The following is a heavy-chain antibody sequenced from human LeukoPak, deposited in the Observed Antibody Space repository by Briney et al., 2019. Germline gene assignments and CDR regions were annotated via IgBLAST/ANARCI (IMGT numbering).Heavy chain of an antibody. J-gene: IGHJ4*02. CDR1: GCTFSSYW. D-gene: IGHD5-12*01. V-gene: IGHV3-7*01. Sequence: GGSLRLSCAASGCTFSSYWMSWVRQPPGRGVAWVANIRQHGSDKYYVDSVKGRFIISRDKAKHSLYLQMNSLRAEDTAVYYCARDETPTNGYDSYDFWGQGTLVTVST. CDR3: ARDETPTNGYDSYDF. CDR2: IRQHGSDK.